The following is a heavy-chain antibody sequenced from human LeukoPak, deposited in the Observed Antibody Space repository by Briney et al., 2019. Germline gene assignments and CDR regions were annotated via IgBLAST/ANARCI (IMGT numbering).Heavy chain of an antibody. CDR2: IYHSGGT. Sequence: SQTLSLTCAVTGDSISSGGYSWSWIRQPPRMALEWIGNIYHSGGTHHNPSLKSRVTMSVDRSKNQFSLKLTSVTAADTAVYYCARGGVGATTGTYDSWGQGIPVTVSS. V-gene: IGHV4-30-2*01. D-gene: IGHD1-26*01. J-gene: IGHJ4*02. CDR1: GDSISSGGYS. CDR3: ARGGVGATTGTYDS.